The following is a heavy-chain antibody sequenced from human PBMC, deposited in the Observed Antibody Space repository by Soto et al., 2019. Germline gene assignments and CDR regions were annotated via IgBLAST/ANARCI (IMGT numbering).Heavy chain of an antibody. Sequence: QVQLVQSGGEVKKPGASVKVSCKASGYTFTTYAIAWVRQAPGQGLEWMGWISAYNGNTNYAQKFQGRVTMTTDTSTNTAYMELRSLRSDDTAVYYCAKTSIVDTFMVYYFDYWGQGTLVTVSS. CDR3: AKTSIVDTFMVYYFDY. V-gene: IGHV1-18*01. CDR2: ISAYNGNT. D-gene: IGHD5-18*01. CDR1: GYTFTTYA. J-gene: IGHJ4*02.